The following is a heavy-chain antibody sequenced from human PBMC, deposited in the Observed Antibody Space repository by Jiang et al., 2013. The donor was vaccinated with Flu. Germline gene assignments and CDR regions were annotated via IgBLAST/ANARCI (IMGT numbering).Heavy chain of an antibody. J-gene: IGHJ6*02. Sequence: YGPGLVKPSQTLSLTCTVSGGSISSGSYYWSWIRQPAGKGLEWIGRIYTSGSTNYNPSLKSRVTISVDTSKNQFSLKLSSVTAADTAVYYCARLYSSSTSRTTYYYYYGMDVWAKGPRSPSP. D-gene: IGHD6-6*01. CDR3: ARLYSSSTSRTTYYYYYGMDV. CDR1: GGSISSGSYY. V-gene: IGHV4-61*02. CDR2: IYTSGST.